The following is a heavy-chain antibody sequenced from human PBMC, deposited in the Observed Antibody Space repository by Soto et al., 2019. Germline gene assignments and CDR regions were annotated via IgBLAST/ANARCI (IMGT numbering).Heavy chain of an antibody. CDR2: IKSKTDGGTT. D-gene: IGHD3-10*01. V-gene: IGHV3-15*01. Sequence: KTGGSLRLSCAASGFTFSNAWMSWVRQAPGKGLEWVGRIKSKTDGGTTDYAAPVKGRFTISRDDSKNTLYLQMDSLKTEDTAVYYCTRTVYGSGSYYNVAPPTSPENDYWGQGTLVTVSS. J-gene: IGHJ4*02. CDR1: GFTFSNAW. CDR3: TRTVYGSGSYYNVAPPTSPENDY.